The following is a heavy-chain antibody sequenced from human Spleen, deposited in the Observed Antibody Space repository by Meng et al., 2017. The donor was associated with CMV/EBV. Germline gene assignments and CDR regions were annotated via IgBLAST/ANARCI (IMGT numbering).Heavy chain of an antibody. CDR3: ARGANGNLDAFDI. CDR1: GYNFTGYY. V-gene: IGHV1-2*02. D-gene: IGHD1-14*01. CDR2: INPNSGGT. J-gene: IGHJ3*02. Sequence: ASVKVSCKASGYNFTGYYIHWVRQAPGQGLEWMGWINPNSGGTNYAQKFQGRVTMTRDTSISTAYMELSRLRYDDTAVYYCARGANGNLDAFDIWGQGTMVTVSS.